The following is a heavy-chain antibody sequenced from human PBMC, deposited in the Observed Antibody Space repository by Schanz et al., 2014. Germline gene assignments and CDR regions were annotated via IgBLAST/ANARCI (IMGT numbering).Heavy chain of an antibody. CDR2: ISSVGISK. V-gene: IGHV3-11*01. CDR3: ARQRSYFYAMDV. CDR1: GFTFSDYY. J-gene: IGHJ6*02. Sequence: QVQLVESGGGLVKPGGSLRLSCAASGFTFSDYYMSWVRQAPGKGLEWVSYISSVGISKYYADPVKGRFTISRDSAKNSLYLQMNSLXXXXTAVYYCARQRSYFYAMDVWGQGTTVTVSS.